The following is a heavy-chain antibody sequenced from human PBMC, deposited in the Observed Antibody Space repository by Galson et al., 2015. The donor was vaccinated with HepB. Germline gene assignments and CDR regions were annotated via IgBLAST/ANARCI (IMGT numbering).Heavy chain of an antibody. CDR3: ARGLGSNYGGGDY. CDR2: ISYDGSNK. J-gene: IGHJ4*02. Sequence: SLRLSCAASGFTFSSYGMHWVRQAPGKGLEWVAVISYDGSNKYYADSVKGRFTISRDNSKNTLYLQMNSLRAEDTAVYYCARGLGSNYGGGDYWGQGTLVTVSS. V-gene: IGHV3-30*03. CDR1: GFTFSSYG. D-gene: IGHD4-11*01.